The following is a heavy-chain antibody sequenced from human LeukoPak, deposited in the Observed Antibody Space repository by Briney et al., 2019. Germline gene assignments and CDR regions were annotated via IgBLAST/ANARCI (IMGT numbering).Heavy chain of an antibody. Sequence: GGSLRLSCAAPGFTFSTYTMSWVRQAPGKGLEWVSAISNSGGYTNYADSVKGRFTISRDNSKNTLYLQMKSLRAEDTAVYYCARGWGCGGDCYTYFDSWGRETLVTVSS. CDR1: GFTFSTYT. J-gene: IGHJ4*02. CDR3: ARGWGCGGDCYTYFDS. V-gene: IGHV3-23*01. D-gene: IGHD2-21*02. CDR2: ISNSGGYT.